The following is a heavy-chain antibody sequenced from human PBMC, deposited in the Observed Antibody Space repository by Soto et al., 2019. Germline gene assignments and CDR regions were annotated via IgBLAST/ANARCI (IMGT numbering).Heavy chain of an antibody. D-gene: IGHD6-13*01. V-gene: IGHV3-30-3*02. J-gene: IGHJ6*02. Sequence: QVQLVESGGGVVQPGRSLRLSCAASGFIFSTHAMHWVRQAPGKGLEWVAVISYDGNNKYYADSVKGRFTISRDNSKNRMYLQMNSLRAEDTALYYCAKRGYGSYSNGLDVWGQGTTVTVSS. CDR1: GFIFSTHA. CDR2: ISYDGNNK. CDR3: AKRGYGSYSNGLDV.